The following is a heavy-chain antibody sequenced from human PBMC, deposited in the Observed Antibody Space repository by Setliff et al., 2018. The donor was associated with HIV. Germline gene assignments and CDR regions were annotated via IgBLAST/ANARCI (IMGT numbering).Heavy chain of an antibody. Sequence: KTSETLSLTCTVSGGSISSYYWSWIWLPPGKGLEWIGYIYTSGITNYNPSLKSRVTMSVDTSKNQFSLKLNSVTAADTAVYYCAREYSGWYYFDCWGQGTLVTVSS. V-gene: IGHV4-4*08. CDR3: AREYSGWYYFDC. D-gene: IGHD6-19*01. CDR1: GGSISSYY. J-gene: IGHJ4*02. CDR2: IYTSGIT.